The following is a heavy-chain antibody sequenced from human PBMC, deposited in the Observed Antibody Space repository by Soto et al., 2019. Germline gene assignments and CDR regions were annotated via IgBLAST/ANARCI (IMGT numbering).Heavy chain of an antibody. J-gene: IGHJ6*02. CDR1: GFTFSNAW. D-gene: IGHD2-2*01. Sequence: EVQLVESGGGLVKPGGSLRLSCAASGFTFSNAWMSWVRQAPGKGLEWVGRIKSKTDGGTTDYAAPVKGRFTISRDDSKNTLYLQMNSLKTEDTAVYYCTTDRGACSSTGCYREFSYYYYYGMDVWGQGTTVTVSS. V-gene: IGHV3-15*01. CDR3: TTDRGACSSTGCYREFSYYYYYGMDV. CDR2: IKSKTDGGTT.